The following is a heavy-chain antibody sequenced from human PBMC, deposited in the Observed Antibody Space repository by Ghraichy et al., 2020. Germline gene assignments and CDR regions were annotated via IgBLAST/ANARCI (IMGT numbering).Heavy chain of an antibody. J-gene: IGHJ5*02. D-gene: IGHD6-19*01. Sequence: SETLSLTCSVSGGSLGTYYWSCIRQPPGKGLEWIGYVYHSGSTNYNPSLKSRVTISVDTSKNQFSLKLSTVTAADTAVDYCARTLPGDNTGLYWFDPWGQGTLVTVSS. CDR1: GGSLGTYY. CDR2: VYHSGST. CDR3: ARTLPGDNTGLYWFDP. V-gene: IGHV4-59*08.